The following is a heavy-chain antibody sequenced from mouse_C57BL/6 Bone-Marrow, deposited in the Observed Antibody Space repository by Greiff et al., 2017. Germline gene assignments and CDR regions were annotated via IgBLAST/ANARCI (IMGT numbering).Heavy chain of an antibody. CDR2: ISYDGSN. CDR1: GYSITSGYY. J-gene: IGHJ3*01. CDR3: ARRLAY. V-gene: IGHV3-6*01. Sequence: EVKLQESGPGLVKPSQSLSLTCSVTGYSITSGYYWNWIRQFPGNKLEWLGYISYDGSNNYNPSLKNRISTTRDTSKNQFFLKLNSVTTEDTATYYCARRLAYWGQGTLVTVSA.